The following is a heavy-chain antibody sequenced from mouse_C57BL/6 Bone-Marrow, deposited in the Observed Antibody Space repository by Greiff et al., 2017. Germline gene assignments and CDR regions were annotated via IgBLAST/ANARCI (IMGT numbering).Heavy chain of an antibody. CDR1: GYTFTSYW. Sequence: VQLQQPGAELVKPGASVKLSCKASGYTFTSYWMHWVKQRPGRGLEWIGRIDPNSGGTKYNEKFKSKATLTVDKPSSTAYMQLSSLTSEDSAVYYCASEGRLRRKAWFAYWGQGTLVTVSA. CDR3: ASEGRLRRKAWFAY. J-gene: IGHJ3*01. D-gene: IGHD2-2*01. CDR2: IDPNSGGT. V-gene: IGHV1-72*01.